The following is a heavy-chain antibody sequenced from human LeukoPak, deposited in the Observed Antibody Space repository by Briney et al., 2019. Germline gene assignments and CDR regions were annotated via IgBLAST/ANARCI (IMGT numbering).Heavy chain of an antibody. CDR2: INPNNGGT. J-gene: IGHJ4*02. CDR1: GYTFTGYY. CDR3: ARGRGSTSFNFDY. Sequence: ASVEVSCKASGYTFTGYYMHWVRQAPGQGLEWMGWINPNNGGTNYAQKFQGRVTMTRDTSISTAYMELSRLTSDDTAVYYCARGRGSTSFNFDYWGQGTLVTVSS. D-gene: IGHD2-2*01. V-gene: IGHV1-2*02.